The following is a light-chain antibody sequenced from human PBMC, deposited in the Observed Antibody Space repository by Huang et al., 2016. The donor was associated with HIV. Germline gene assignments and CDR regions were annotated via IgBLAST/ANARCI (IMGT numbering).Light chain of an antibody. Sequence: EVVMTQSPVTLSVSPGERASLSCRASQSVDTNLAWYQQKPGQPPRLLIYGASTRATGIPARCSGSGFGTEFTLTISSLQSEDSGLYYCQHYFKWPPWTFGQGTKVEIK. CDR3: QHYFKWPPWT. J-gene: IGKJ1*01. CDR2: GAS. V-gene: IGKV3-15*01. CDR1: QSVDTN.